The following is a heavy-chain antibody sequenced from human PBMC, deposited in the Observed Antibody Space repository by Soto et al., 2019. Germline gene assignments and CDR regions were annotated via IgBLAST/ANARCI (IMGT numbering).Heavy chain of an antibody. D-gene: IGHD2-2*01. CDR2: VSSDGSRT. CDR1: GFTFSTYS. Sequence: QVQLVESGGGLVQPGRSLRLSCAASGFTFSTYSMHWVRQAPGKGLEWVAVVSSDGSRTYYADSVEGRFTISRDNSKNTVFMQMNSLRAEDTAVYCFARDGWHCGSNSCYFYGMDVWGQGTTVTV. V-gene: IGHV3-30-3*01. J-gene: IGHJ6*02. CDR3: ARDGWHCGSNSCYFYGMDV.